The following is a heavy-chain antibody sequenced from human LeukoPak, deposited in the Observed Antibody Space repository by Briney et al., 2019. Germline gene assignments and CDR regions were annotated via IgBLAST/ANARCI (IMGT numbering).Heavy chain of an antibody. CDR2: IYSSGST. D-gene: IGHD5-18*01. CDR3: ARHGANGHSYGAYLDY. J-gene: IGHJ4*02. CDR1: GGSINNYY. V-gene: IGHV4-59*08. Sequence: SETLSLTCTVSGGSINNYYWSWIRQPPGKGLEWIGSIYSSGSTNYSPSLKSRVIISVDTSKSQFSLKLSSLTAADTAMYYCARHGANGHSYGAYLDYWGQGTLVTVSS.